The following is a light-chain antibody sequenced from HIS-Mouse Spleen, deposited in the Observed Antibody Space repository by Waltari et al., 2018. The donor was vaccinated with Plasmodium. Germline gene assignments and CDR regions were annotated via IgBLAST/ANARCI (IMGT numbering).Light chain of an antibody. CDR1: QSVSSN. CDR2: GAS. CDR3: QQYNNWSFT. V-gene: IGKV3-15*01. J-gene: IGKJ3*01. Sequence: EIVMTQSPATLSVSPGERATLSCRASQSVSSNLAWYQQEPGQAPRLLIYGASTRATGFPARFSGSGSGTEFTLTISSLQSEDCAVYYCQQYNNWSFTFGPGTKVDIK.